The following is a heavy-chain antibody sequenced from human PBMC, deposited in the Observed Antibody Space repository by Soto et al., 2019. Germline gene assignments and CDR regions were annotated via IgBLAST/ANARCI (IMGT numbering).Heavy chain of an antibody. Sequence: GGSLRLSCAASGFTFDDYAMHWVRQAPGKGLEWVSGISWNSGSIGYADSVKGRFTISRDNAKNSLYLQMNSLRAEDTALYYCAKDQSYSSSSAPLDYWGQGTLVTVSS. CDR2: ISWNSGSI. D-gene: IGHD6-6*01. CDR3: AKDQSYSSSSAPLDY. CDR1: GFTFDDYA. V-gene: IGHV3-9*01. J-gene: IGHJ4*02.